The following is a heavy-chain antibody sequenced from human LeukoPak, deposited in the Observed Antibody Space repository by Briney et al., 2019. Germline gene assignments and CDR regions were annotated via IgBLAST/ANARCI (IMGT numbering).Heavy chain of an antibody. J-gene: IGHJ4*02. V-gene: IGHV3-53*01. Sequence: GGSLRLSCAASGFTVITNDMTWVRQAPGKGLEWVSVLYSDGNTKYAASVQGRFTISRDNSKNTLYLEMNSLSPDDTAVYYCARGVEPLAANTLAYWGQGTLVTVSS. CDR1: GFTVITND. CDR2: LYSDGNT. D-gene: IGHD1-14*01. CDR3: ARGVEPLAANTLAY.